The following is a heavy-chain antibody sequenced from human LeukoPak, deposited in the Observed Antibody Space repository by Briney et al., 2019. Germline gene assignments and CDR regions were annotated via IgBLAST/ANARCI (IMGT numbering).Heavy chain of an antibody. CDR3: ATDQIYSNKFDY. J-gene: IGHJ4*02. CDR1: GFTFTTYG. CDR2: ISTYNGNT. Sequence: ASVKVSCKASGFTFTTYGISWVRQAPGQGLEWMGWISTYNGNTNTDYAQKLQGRVTMTTDTSTSTAYMELRSLRSEDTAVYYCATDQIYSNKFDYWGQGTLVTVSS. D-gene: IGHD4-11*01. V-gene: IGHV1-18*01.